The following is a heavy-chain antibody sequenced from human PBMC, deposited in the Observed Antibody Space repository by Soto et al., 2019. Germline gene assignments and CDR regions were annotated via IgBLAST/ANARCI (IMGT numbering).Heavy chain of an antibody. V-gene: IGHV3-23*01. CDR3: AKDKKYSSTWYYFDY. CDR2: ISSSGGST. Sequence: GGSLRLSCAASGFTFSSYAMSWVRQAPGKGLEWVSGISSSGGSTNFADSVRGRFTISRDNSKNTLYLQMNSLRAEDTAVYYCAKDKKYSSTWYYFDYWGQGTLVTVSS. J-gene: IGHJ4*02. D-gene: IGHD6-13*01. CDR1: GFTFSSYA.